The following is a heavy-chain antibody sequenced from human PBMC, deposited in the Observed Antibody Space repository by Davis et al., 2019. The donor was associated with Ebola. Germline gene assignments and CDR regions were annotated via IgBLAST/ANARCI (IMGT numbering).Heavy chain of an antibody. CDR1: GYTFTSYD. CDR2: MNPNSGNT. CDR3: ARADYYDSMYYYYGMDV. V-gene: IGHV1-8*01. J-gene: IGHJ6*02. Sequence: ASVKVSCKASGYTFTSYDINWVRQATGQGPEWMGWMNPNSGNTGYAQKFQGRVTMTRNTSISTAYMELRSLRSDDTAVYYCARADYYDSMYYYYGMDVWGQGTTVTVSS. D-gene: IGHD3-22*01.